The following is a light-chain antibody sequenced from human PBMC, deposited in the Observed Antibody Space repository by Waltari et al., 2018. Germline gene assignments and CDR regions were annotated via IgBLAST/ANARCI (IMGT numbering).Light chain of an antibody. V-gene: IGKV3-15*01. CDR1: QSVSSN. Sequence: EIVMTQSPATLSVSPGERANRSCRASQSVSSNLAWYQQKRGQSPRLLIYGALTRATGIPARFSGSGSGTEFTLTISSMQSEDFAVYYCQQYNNWPAWTFGQGTKVEI. J-gene: IGKJ1*01. CDR2: GAL. CDR3: QQYNNWPAWT.